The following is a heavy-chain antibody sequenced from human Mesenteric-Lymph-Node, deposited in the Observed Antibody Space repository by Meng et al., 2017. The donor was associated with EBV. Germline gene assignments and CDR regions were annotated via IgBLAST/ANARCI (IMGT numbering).Heavy chain of an antibody. CDR2: IYYSVST. V-gene: IGHV4-31*11. J-gene: IGHJ4*02. Sequence: QGQLKDSGPGMVKLSPTLSLSCAVSGGSISSGGYYWSWIRQPPGKGLEWIGTIYYSVSTYYNPSLKSRVTISVGTSKNQFSLKLSSVTAADTAFYYCARITGPGLPYYFDYWGQGTLVTVPS. CDR1: GGSISSGGYY. CDR3: ARITGPGLPYYFDY. D-gene: IGHD2-8*02.